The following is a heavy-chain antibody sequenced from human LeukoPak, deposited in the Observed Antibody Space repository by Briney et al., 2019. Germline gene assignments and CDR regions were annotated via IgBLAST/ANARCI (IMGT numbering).Heavy chain of an antibody. CDR2: ISSSSSYI. CDR3: ARDHRRDGYKNY. CDR1: GFIFSSYS. J-gene: IGHJ4*02. Sequence: GGSLSLSCAASGFIFSSYSMNWVRQAPGKGLEWVSSISSSSSYIYYADSVKGRFTISRDNAKNSLYLQMNSLRAEDTAVYYCARDHRRDGYKNYWGQGTLVTVSS. V-gene: IGHV3-21*01. D-gene: IGHD5-24*01.